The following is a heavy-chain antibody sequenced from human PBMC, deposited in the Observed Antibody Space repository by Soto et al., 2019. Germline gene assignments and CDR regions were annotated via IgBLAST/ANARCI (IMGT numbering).Heavy chain of an antibody. Sequence: EVQLVESGGGLVKPGGSLRLSYAASGFTFSSYSMNWVRQAPGKGLEWVSSISSSSSYIYYADSVKGRFTISRDNAKNSLYLQMNSLRAEDTAVYYCARGAYSSSWSPLDYWGQGTLVTVSS. J-gene: IGHJ4*02. CDR3: ARGAYSSSWSPLDY. CDR2: ISSSSSYI. V-gene: IGHV3-21*01. D-gene: IGHD6-13*01. CDR1: GFTFSSYS.